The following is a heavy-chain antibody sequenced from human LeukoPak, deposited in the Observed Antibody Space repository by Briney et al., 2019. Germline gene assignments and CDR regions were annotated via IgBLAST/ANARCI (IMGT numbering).Heavy chain of an antibody. J-gene: IGHJ3*02. CDR3: ASVGYYDSSGYYEDAFDI. CDR1: GGSFSGYY. CDR2: INHSGST. D-gene: IGHD3-22*01. V-gene: IGHV4-34*01. Sequence: SETLSLTCAVYGGSFSGYYWSWIRQPPGKGLEWIGEINHSGSTNYNPSLKRRVTISVDTSKNQFSLKLSSVTAADTAVYYCASVGYYDSSGYYEDAFDIWGQGTMVTVSS.